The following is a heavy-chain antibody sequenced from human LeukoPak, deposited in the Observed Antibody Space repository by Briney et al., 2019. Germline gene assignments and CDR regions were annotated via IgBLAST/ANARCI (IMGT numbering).Heavy chain of an antibody. J-gene: IGHJ4*02. V-gene: IGHV3-23*01. CDR1: GFTFSSYA. D-gene: IGHD3-22*01. CDR2: ISGSGGST. CDR3: AKTAGAAYYYDSSGYCDY. Sequence: PGGSLRLSCAASGFTFSSYAMSWVRQAPGKGLEWVSAISGSGGSTYYADSVKGRFTISRDNSKNTLYLQMNSLRAEDTAVYYCAKTAGAAYYYDSSGYCDYWGQGTLVTVSS.